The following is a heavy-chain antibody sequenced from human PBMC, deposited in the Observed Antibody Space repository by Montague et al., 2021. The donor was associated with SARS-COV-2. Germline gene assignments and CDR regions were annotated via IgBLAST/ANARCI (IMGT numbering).Heavy chain of an antibody. CDR3: RVGNYYDSISDY. J-gene: IGHJ4*02. CDR2: ISGSGGST. Sequence: SLSLSCAASGFTFSIYSMSWVRQSPGKGLEWVSAISGSGGSTYYADSLKGRFTISRDNSKNTLYLQMNSLRAEDTAVYYCRVGNYYDSISDYWGQGTLVTVSS. D-gene: IGHD3-22*01. CDR1: GFTFSIYS. V-gene: IGHV3-23*01.